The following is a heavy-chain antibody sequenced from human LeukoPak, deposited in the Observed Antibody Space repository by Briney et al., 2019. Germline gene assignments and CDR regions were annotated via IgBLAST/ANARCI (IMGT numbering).Heavy chain of an antibody. CDR1: DGSISHYY. CDR3: AREGSGSQTLYYFDY. V-gene: IGHV4-59*01. Sequence: SETLSLTCTVSDGSISHYYWNWIRQPPGKGLEWIGNINYSGSTNYNPSLKSRVTISVDTSKNQFSLKLSSVTAADTAVYYCAREGSGSQTLYYFDYWGQGTLVTASS. J-gene: IGHJ4*02. D-gene: IGHD1-26*01. CDR2: INYSGST.